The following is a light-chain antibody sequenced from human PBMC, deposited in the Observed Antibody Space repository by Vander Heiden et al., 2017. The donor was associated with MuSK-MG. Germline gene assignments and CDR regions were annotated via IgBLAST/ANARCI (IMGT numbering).Light chain of an antibody. CDR2: DVS. CDR1: SSDVRGYNF. CDR3: CAYAGSYTLV. V-gene: IGLV2-11*01. J-gene: IGLJ2*01. Sequence: QSALTQPRSVSGSPGQSVTISCTGTSSDVRGYNFVSWYQQHPGKAPKLMIYDVNDVSKRPSGVPDRFSGSKSGNTASLTISGLQAEDEADYYCCAYAGSYTLVFGGGTKLTVL.